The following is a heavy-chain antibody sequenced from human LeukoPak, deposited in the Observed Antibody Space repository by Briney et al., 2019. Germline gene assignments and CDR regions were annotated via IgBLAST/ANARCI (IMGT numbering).Heavy chain of an antibody. Sequence: GGSLRLSCVASGFTFSSYGMHWVRQAPGKGLEWVAFIRYDGSNKYYADSVKGRFTISRDNSKNTLYLQMNSLRAEDTAVYYCAKDPTGYYYDSSGYYYGYWGQGTLVTVSS. D-gene: IGHD3-22*01. CDR2: IRYDGSNK. J-gene: IGHJ4*02. V-gene: IGHV3-30*02. CDR3: AKDPTGYYYDSSGYYYGY. CDR1: GFTFSSYG.